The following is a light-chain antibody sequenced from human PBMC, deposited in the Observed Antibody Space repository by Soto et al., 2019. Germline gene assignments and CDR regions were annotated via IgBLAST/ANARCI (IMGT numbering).Light chain of an antibody. J-gene: IGKJ5*01. V-gene: IGKV1-39*01. Sequence: DIQMTQSPSSLSASVGDRVTITCRASQSISTFLNWYQQKPGKAPKVLIYTASSLQNGVPSRFSGSGSGTDFTLTISSLQPEDFAVYYCQQYNNWPPITFGQGTRLEIK. CDR1: QSISTF. CDR2: TAS. CDR3: QQYNNWPPIT.